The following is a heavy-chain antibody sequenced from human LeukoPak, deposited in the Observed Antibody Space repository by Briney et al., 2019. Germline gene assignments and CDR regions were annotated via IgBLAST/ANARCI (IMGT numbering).Heavy chain of an antibody. CDR2: ISGSGGST. V-gene: IGHV3-23*01. CDR1: GFTFSSYA. J-gene: IGHJ2*01. CDR3: AKPLYSGSIPLGSLFDL. D-gene: IGHD3-10*01. Sequence: PGGSLRLSCAASGFTFSSYAMSWVRQAPGKGLEWVSAISGSGGSTYYADSVKGRFTISRDNSKNTLYLQMNSLRAEDTAVYYCAKPLYSGSIPLGSLFDLWGRGTLVTVSS.